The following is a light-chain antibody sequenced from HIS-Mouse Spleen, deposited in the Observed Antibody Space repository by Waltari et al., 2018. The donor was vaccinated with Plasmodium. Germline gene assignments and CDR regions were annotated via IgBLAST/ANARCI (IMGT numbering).Light chain of an antibody. CDR2: AAS. CDR1: QGISSY. CDR3: QQYYSYPLT. J-gene: IGKJ4*01. V-gene: IGKV1-8*01. Sequence: AIRMTQSPSSFPASTGDRVTITCPASQGISSYLAWYQQKPGKAPKLLIYAASTLQSGVPSRFSGSGSGTDFTLTISCLQSEDFATYYCQQYYSYPLTFGGGTKVEIK.